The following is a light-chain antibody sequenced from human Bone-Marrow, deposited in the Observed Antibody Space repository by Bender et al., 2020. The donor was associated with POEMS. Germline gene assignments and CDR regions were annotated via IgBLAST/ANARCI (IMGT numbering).Light chain of an antibody. CDR2: DDS. J-gene: IGLJ2*01. Sequence: SYVLTQPPSVSVAPGQTARITCEGNNIGSKSVHWYQQKSGQAPVLVVYDDSDWPSGIPERFSGSNSGNTATLTITGTQPMDEADYYCQVWDSNTGIFGGGTKLTVL. CDR3: QVWDSNTGI. CDR1: NIGSKS. V-gene: IGLV3-21*02.